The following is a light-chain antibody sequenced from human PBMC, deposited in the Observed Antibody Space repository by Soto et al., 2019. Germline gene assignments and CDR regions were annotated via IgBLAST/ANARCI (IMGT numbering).Light chain of an antibody. CDR2: GAS. Sequence: EIVLRQSPGSLSLSAGDRATLSFMASQSVVGNVALYQQIPGQPPKLLIFGASSRATGIADKFSGSGSGTDFTLTISRLEPADFALYYCQHYGAAPITFGQGTRLEIK. V-gene: IGKV3-20*01. CDR1: QSVVGN. J-gene: IGKJ5*01. CDR3: QHYGAAPIT.